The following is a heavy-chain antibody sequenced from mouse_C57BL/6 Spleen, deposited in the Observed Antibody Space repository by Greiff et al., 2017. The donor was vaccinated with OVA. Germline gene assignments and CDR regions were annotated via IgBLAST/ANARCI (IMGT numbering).Heavy chain of an antibody. CDR2: IDPSDSYT. Sequence: QVQLQQPGAELVMPGASVKLSCKASGYTFTSYWMHWVKQRPGQGLEWIGEIDPSDSYTNYNQKFKGKSTLTVDKSSSTAYMQLSSLTSEDSAVYYCASSPNPIPYFDVWGTGTTVTVSS. CDR1: GYTFTSYW. V-gene: IGHV1-69*01. CDR3: ASSPNPIPYFDV. D-gene: IGHD6-2*01. J-gene: IGHJ1*03.